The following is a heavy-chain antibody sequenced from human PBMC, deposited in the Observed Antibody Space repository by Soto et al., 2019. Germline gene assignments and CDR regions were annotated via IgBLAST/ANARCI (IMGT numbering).Heavy chain of an antibody. D-gene: IGHD2-15*01. Sequence: QVQLVESGGGVVQPGRSLRLSCAASGFPFSSYGMHWVRQAPGKGLEWVALISYDGSKKYYADSVKGRFTISRDNSKQTLYLQMSSLRAEDTAVYYCAGGQYYFDSCGQGTLVSVSS. CDR2: ISYDGSKK. CDR3: AGGQYYFDS. J-gene: IGHJ4*02. CDR1: GFPFSSYG. V-gene: IGHV3-30*03.